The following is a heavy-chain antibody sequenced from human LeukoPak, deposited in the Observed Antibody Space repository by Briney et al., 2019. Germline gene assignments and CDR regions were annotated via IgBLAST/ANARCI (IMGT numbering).Heavy chain of an antibody. D-gene: IGHD3-22*01. CDR3: AREGQYSSGYYEDY. CDR2: IKPNSGGT. CDR1: GYTFTGYY. V-gene: IGHV1-2*02. J-gene: IGHJ4*02. Sequence: ASVKVSCKASGYTFTGYYMHWVRQAPGQELEGMGWIKPNSGGTNYAQKLRGRVTMTRDTSTRTAYMELSRLRSDVTAIYSCAREGQYSSGYYEDYWEQQSLVSVSS.